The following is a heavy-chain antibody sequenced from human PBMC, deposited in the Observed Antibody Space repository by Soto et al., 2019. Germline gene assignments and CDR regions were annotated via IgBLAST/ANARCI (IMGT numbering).Heavy chain of an antibody. CDR2: ISWNSDRI. CDR3: VRDYGGDYYYYGMDA. V-gene: IGHV3-9*01. Sequence: HPGGSLRLSCAASGFTFDDYAMHWVRQAPGKGLEWVSGISWNSDRIGYADSVKGRFTISRDNAKNSLHLQMNSLRGEDTALYYCVRDYGGDYYYYGMDAWGQGTTVTVSS. J-gene: IGHJ6*02. CDR1: GFTFDDYA. D-gene: IGHD4-17*01.